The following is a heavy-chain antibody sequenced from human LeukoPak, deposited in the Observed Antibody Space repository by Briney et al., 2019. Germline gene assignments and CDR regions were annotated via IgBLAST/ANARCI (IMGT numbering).Heavy chain of an antibody. D-gene: IGHD1-26*01. CDR2: LNGAGDLT. CDR3: ARDDAGGSYTFDY. V-gene: IGHV3-23*01. J-gene: IGHJ4*02. CDR1: GFIFKNYA. Sequence: GGSLRLSCAASGFIFKNYAMNWIRQAPVKGLEWVSGLNGAGDLTYYADSVKGRFTISRDNYKNMLYLQMNSLRVEDTAVYYCARDDAGGSYTFDYWGQGTLVTVSS.